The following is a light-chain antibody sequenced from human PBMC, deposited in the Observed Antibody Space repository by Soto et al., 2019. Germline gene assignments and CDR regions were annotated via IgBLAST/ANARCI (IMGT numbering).Light chain of an antibody. CDR1: QGISSA. CDR3: QQFNSYIT. Sequence: AMQLTQSPSSLSASVGDRVTITCWASQGISSALAWYQQKQGKAPKLLIYDASSLESGVPSRFSGSGSGTDFTLTISRLEPEDFATYYCQQFNSYITFGGGTKVEIK. J-gene: IGKJ4*01. V-gene: IGKV1-13*02. CDR2: DAS.